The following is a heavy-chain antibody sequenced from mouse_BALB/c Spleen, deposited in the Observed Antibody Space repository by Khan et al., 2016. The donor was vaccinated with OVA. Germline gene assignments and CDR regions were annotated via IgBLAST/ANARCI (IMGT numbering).Heavy chain of an antibody. CDR2: INTYTGEP. CDR1: GYTFTNYG. CDR3: ARGASYWYFDV. J-gene: IGHJ1*01. Sequence: QIQLVQSGPELKKPGETVKISCKASGYTFTNYGMNWVKQAPGKGLKWMGWINTYTGEPTYTDDFKGRFAFSLETSASTAYLQINNRKIEDMATYFCARGASYWYFDVWGAGTTVTVSS. V-gene: IGHV9-1*02.